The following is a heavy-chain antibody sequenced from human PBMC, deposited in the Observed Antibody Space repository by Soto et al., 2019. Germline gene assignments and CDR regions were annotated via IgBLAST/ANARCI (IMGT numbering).Heavy chain of an antibody. D-gene: IGHD2-15*01. V-gene: IGHV3-30*18. J-gene: IGHJ5*02. Sequence: QIQLVESGGGVVQPGISLRLSCAASGFSFSTYGMHWVRQTPGKGLEWVALISNEGRSTYYADSVKGRFTISRDNSRNPLYLQMNSLRTEDTAIYYCAKAGGKVATPFDPWGQGTLVTVSS. CDR3: AKAGGKVATPFDP. CDR1: GFSFSTYG. CDR2: ISNEGRST.